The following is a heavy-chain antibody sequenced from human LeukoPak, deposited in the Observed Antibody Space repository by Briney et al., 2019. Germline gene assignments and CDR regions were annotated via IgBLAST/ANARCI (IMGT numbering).Heavy chain of an antibody. CDR2: INHSGST. CDR3: AGGDVDIVATYYYYYMDV. V-gene: IGHV4-34*01. J-gene: IGHJ6*03. Sequence: SETLSLTCAVYGGSFSGYYWSWIRQPPGKGLEWIGEINHSGSTNYNPSLKSRVTISVDTSKNQFSLKLSSVTAADTAVYYCAGGDVDIVATYYYYYMDVWGKGTTVTVSS. D-gene: IGHD5-12*01. CDR1: GGSFSGYY.